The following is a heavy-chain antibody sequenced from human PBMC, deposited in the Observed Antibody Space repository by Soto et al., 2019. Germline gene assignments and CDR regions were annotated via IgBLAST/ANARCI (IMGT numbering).Heavy chain of an antibody. Sequence: QVQLVQSGAEVKKPGSSVKVSCKASGGTFSSYAISWVRQAPGQGLEWMGGSIPIFGTANYAQKFQGRVTITADESTSTAYMELSSLRSEDTAVYYCARDTMNYYGSGHDYWGQGTLVTVSS. J-gene: IGHJ4*02. CDR2: SIPIFGTA. V-gene: IGHV1-69*01. CDR1: GGTFSSYA. D-gene: IGHD3-10*01. CDR3: ARDTMNYYGSGHDY.